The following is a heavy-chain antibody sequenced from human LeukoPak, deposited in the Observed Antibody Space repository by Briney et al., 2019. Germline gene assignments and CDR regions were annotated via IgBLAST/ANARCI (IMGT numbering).Heavy chain of an antibody. J-gene: IGHJ4*02. CDR3: AKGGGYSSGWFVDY. CDR2: ISYDGSNK. D-gene: IGHD6-19*01. Sequence: GGSLRLSCAASGFTFSSYGMHWDRQAPGKGLEWVAVISYDGSNKYYADSVKGRFTISRDNSKNTLYLQMNSLRAEDTAVYYCAKGGGYSSGWFVDYWGQGTLVTVSS. CDR1: GFTFSSYG. V-gene: IGHV3-30*18.